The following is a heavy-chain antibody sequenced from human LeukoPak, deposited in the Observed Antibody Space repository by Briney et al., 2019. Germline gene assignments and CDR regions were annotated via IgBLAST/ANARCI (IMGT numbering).Heavy chain of an antibody. Sequence: SETLSLTCTVSGVSFSGGGYYWTWIRQHPGKGLEWIGEINHSGSTNYNPSLKSRVTISVDTSKNQFSLKLSSVTAADTAVYYCARVPNWNYVYYYMDVWGKGTTVTVSS. CDR1: GVSFSGGGYY. V-gene: IGHV4-34*01. D-gene: IGHD1-20*01. CDR2: INHSGST. J-gene: IGHJ6*03. CDR3: ARVPNWNYVYYYMDV.